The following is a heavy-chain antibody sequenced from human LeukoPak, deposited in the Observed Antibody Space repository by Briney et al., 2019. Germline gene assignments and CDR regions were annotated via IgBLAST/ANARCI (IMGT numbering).Heavy chain of an antibody. Sequence: GGSLRLSCAASGFTFSSYSMNWVRQAPGKGLEWVSSISSSSSYIYYADSVKGRFTISRDNAKNSLYLQMNSLRAEDTAVYYCAKEGSTWSFDDWGQGTLVTVSS. V-gene: IGHV3-21*01. D-gene: IGHD6-13*01. CDR1: GFTFSSYS. J-gene: IGHJ4*02. CDR2: ISSSSSYI. CDR3: AKEGSTWSFDD.